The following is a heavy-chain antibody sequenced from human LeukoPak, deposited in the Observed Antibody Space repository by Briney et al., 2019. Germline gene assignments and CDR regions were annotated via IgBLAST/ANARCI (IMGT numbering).Heavy chain of an antibody. CDR2: FDPGDGET. D-gene: IGHD2-15*01. V-gene: IGHV1-24*01. Sequence: ASVKVSCKVSGYTLTELSMHWVRQAPGKGLEWMGGFDPGDGETIYAQKFQGRVTMTEDTSTDTAYMELSSLRSEDTAVYYCATTYCSGGSCYCFDYWGQGTLVTVSS. CDR1: GYTLTELS. CDR3: ATTYCSGGSCYCFDY. J-gene: IGHJ4*02.